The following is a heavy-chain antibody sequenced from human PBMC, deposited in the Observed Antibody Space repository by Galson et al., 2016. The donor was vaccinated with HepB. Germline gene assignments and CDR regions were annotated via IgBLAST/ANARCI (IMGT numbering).Heavy chain of an antibody. V-gene: IGHV4-39*01. CDR3: ARHGRTAAVEYDY. CDR2: ISYSGST. D-gene: IGHD6-13*01. CDR1: GGSIRSSRFY. Sequence: ETLSLTCSVSGGSIRSSRFYWGWIRQPPGKGLEWIGSISYSGSTYYNPSLESRVAISIDPSKNHFSLKLNSVTAADTSVYYCARHGRTAAVEYDYWGQGTLVTVSS. J-gene: IGHJ4*02.